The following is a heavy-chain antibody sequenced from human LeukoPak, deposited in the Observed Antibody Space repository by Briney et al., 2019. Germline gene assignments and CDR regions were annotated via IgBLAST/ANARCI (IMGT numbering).Heavy chain of an antibody. CDR2: INPNSGGT. CDR3: ARAAVVVPAAMSIWFDP. CDR1: GYTFGRYD. V-gene: IGHV1-2*02. J-gene: IGHJ5*02. Sequence: ASVKVSCKASGYTFGRYDINWVRQATGQGLEWMGWINPNSGGTNYAQKFQGRVTMTRDTSISTAYMELSRLRSDDTAVYYCARAAVVVPAAMSIWFDPWGQGTLVTVSS. D-gene: IGHD2-2*01.